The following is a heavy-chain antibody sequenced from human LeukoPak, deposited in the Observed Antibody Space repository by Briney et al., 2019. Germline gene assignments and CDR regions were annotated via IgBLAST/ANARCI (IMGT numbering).Heavy chain of an antibody. CDR1: GFTFSSYS. V-gene: IGHV3-48*01. CDR2: ISSSGSIT. J-gene: IGHJ5*02. D-gene: IGHD1-26*01. Sequence: GGSLRLSCAASGFTFSSYSMNWVRQAPGKGLEWVSYISSSGSITYYADSVKGRFTISRDNSKNTLYLQMNSLRAEDTAVYYCVSNSGSFSFDPWGQGTLVTVSS. CDR3: VSNSGSFSFDP.